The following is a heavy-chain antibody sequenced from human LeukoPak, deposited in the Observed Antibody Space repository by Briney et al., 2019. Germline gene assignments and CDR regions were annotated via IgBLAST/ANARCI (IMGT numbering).Heavy chain of an antibody. Sequence: GGSLRLSCVPSGLTVSSNYMSWVRQAPGKGLEWVSVTYSGGSTDYADSVKGRFTISRDDSKNTLYLQMNSLRVEDTAVYYCAGGLGYARSYWGQGTLVTVSS. V-gene: IGHV3-66*01. CDR2: TYSGGST. CDR1: GLTVSSNY. J-gene: IGHJ4*02. D-gene: IGHD2-2*01. CDR3: AGGLGYARSY.